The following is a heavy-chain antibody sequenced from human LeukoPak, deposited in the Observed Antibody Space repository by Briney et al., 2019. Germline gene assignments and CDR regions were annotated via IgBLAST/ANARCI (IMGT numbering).Heavy chain of an antibody. D-gene: IGHD6-6*01. Sequence: GGSLRLSCAASGFTFSSYAMSWVRQAPGKGLEWVSGIRGSGGSTYYADSVKGRFTISRDNSKNTLYLQMNSLRAEDTAVYYCAKASGQLVPYSFFDYWGQGTLVTVSS. CDR2: IRGSGGST. V-gene: IGHV3-23*01. CDR3: AKASGQLVPYSFFDY. J-gene: IGHJ4*02. CDR1: GFTFSSYA.